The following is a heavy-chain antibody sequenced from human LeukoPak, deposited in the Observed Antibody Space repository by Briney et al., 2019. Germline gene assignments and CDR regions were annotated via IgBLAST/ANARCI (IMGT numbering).Heavy chain of an antibody. CDR1: GFTFSTYA. CDR2: ISDSGANT. V-gene: IGHV3-23*01. Sequence: QSGGSLRLSCAASGFTFSTYAMSWVRQAPGEGLEWVSTISDSGANTCYADSVRGRFTISRDNSKNTLYLQKNSLRADDTAIYYCAKSMTLQWRGFFDLWGRGTHVTVSS. J-gene: IGHJ2*01. D-gene: IGHD6-19*01. CDR3: AKSMTLQWRGFFDL.